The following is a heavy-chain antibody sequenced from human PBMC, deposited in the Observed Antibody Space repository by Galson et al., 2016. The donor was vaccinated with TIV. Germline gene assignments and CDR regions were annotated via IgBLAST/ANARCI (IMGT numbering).Heavy chain of an antibody. CDR1: GYSFISYW. CDR3: ALVRGDS. D-gene: IGHD3-10*01. Sequence: QSGAEVKKPGESLKISCKGFGYSFISYWIAWVRQVPGKGLQCMGIIYPGDSHSTYSPSFQGQVTISVDKSIRTAFLQWNSLKASDSGMYYCALVRGDSWGQGTLVTVSS. J-gene: IGHJ4*02. V-gene: IGHV5-51*01. CDR2: IYPGDSHS.